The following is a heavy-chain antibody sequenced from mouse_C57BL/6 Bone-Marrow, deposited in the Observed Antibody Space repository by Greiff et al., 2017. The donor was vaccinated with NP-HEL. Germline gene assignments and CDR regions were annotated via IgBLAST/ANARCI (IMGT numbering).Heavy chain of an antibody. V-gene: IGHV5-12*01. Sequence: EVKVVESGGGLVQPGGSLKLSCAASGFTFSDYYMYWVRQTPEKRLEWVAYISNGGGSTYYPDTVKGRFTISRDNAKNTLYLQMSRLKSEDTAMYYCARGGYYGLWGQGTLVTVSA. CDR2: ISNGGGST. J-gene: IGHJ3*01. CDR3: ARGGYYGL. D-gene: IGHD1-1*01. CDR1: GFTFSDYY.